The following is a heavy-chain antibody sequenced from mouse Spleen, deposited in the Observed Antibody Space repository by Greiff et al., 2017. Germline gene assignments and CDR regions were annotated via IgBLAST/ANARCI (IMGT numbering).Heavy chain of an antibody. CDR2: IYPGSDST. D-gene: IGHD1-2*01. CDR1: GYTFTSYW. J-gene: IGHJ3*01. V-gene: IGHV1-55*01. CDR3: AREGEITTATEFAY. Sequence: QVQLQQPGAELVKPGTSVKMSCKASGYTFTSYWMHWVEQRPGQGLEWIGDIYPGSDSTNYNEKFKSKATLTVDTSSSAAYMQLSSLTSEDSAVYYCAREGEITTATEFAYWGQGTLVTVSA.